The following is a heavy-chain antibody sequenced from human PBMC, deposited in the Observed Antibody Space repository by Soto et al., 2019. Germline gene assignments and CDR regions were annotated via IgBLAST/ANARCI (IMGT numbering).Heavy chain of an antibody. CDR1: GFTFSSYG. CDR3: ARQTGHYGGFIDY. Sequence: QVQLVESGGGVVQPGRSLRLSCAASGFTFSSYGMHWVRQAPGKGLEWVAVIWYDGSNKYYADSVKGRFTISRDNSKNTLYLQMNSLRAEDTAVYYCARQTGHYGGFIDYWGQGTLVTVSS. V-gene: IGHV3-33*01. D-gene: IGHD3-10*01. CDR2: IWYDGSNK. J-gene: IGHJ4*02.